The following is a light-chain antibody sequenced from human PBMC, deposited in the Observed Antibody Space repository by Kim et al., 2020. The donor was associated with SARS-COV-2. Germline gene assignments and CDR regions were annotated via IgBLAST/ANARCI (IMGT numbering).Light chain of an antibody. CDR1: QSIRSW. Sequence: SASVGARCTITCRASQSIRSWLACDQQKPGKAPKLLIYDASSLESGVPSRFSGSGSGTEFTLTISSLQPDDFATYYCQQYKSYWTFGQGTKVDIK. CDR3: QQYKSYWT. J-gene: IGKJ1*01. CDR2: DAS. V-gene: IGKV1-5*01.